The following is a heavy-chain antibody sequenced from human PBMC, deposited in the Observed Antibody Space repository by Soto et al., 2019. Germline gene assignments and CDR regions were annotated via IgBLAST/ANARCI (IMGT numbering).Heavy chain of an antibody. Sequence: SETLSLTCTVSGGSISSYYWSWIRQPPGKGLEWIGYIYYSGSTNYNPSLKSRVTISVDTSKNQFSLKLSSVTAADTAVYYCARGRGIVATIDYFDYWGQGTLVTVSS. CDR1: GGSISSYY. J-gene: IGHJ4*02. D-gene: IGHD5-12*01. V-gene: IGHV4-59*01. CDR2: IYYSGST. CDR3: ARGRGIVATIDYFDY.